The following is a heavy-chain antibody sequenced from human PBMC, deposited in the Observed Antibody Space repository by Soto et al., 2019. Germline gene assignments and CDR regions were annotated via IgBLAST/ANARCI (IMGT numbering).Heavy chain of an antibody. CDR3: AKAQAEYSSGWYDFDY. V-gene: IGHV3-30*18. D-gene: IGHD6-19*01. CDR2: ISYDGSNK. CDR1: GFTFSSYG. Sequence: GGSLRLCCAASGFTFSSYGMHWVRQAPGKGLEWVAVISYDGSNKYYADSAKGRFTISRDNSKNTLYLQMNSLRAEDTAVYYCAKAQAEYSSGWYDFDYWGQGTLVTVSS. J-gene: IGHJ4*02.